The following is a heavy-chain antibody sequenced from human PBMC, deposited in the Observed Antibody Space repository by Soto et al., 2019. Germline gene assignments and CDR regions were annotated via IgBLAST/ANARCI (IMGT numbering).Heavy chain of an antibody. J-gene: IGHJ4*02. CDR3: AKVIPQTVPAAIVFDY. CDR1: GFTFSSYA. V-gene: IGHV3-23*01. CDR2: ISGSGGST. Sequence: HPGGSLRLSCAASGFTFSSYAMSWVRQAPGKGLEWVSAISGSGGSTYYADSVKGRFTISRDNSKNTLYLQMNSLRAEDTAVYYCAKVIPQTVPAAIVFDYWGQGTLVTVSS. D-gene: IGHD2-2*02.